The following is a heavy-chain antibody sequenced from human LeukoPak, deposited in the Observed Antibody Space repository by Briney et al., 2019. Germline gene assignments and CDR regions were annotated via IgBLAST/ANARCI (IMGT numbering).Heavy chain of an antibody. CDR1: GGSISSGDYS. D-gene: IGHD6-19*01. J-gene: IGHJ3*02. CDR3: ARGRSGSSGWHGAFDI. CDR2: ISYSGGT. Sequence: PSETLSLTCTVSGGSISSGDYSWSWIRQPPGKGLEWMGYISYSGGTYYNPSLKSRVTISVDTSKNQFSLKLSSVTAADTAVYYCARGRSGSSGWHGAFDIWGQGTMVTVSS. V-gene: IGHV4-30-4*01.